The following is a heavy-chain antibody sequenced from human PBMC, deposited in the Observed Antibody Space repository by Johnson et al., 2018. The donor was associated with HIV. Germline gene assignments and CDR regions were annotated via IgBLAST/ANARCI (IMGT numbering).Heavy chain of an antibody. CDR3: AKDPTYYYDSSAKEGAFDI. V-gene: IGHV3-20*04. D-gene: IGHD3-22*01. J-gene: IGHJ3*02. CDR2: VNWNGART. Sequence: MLLVESGGGLVQPGGSLRLSCAASGFTFDDYGMSWVRQAPGKGLEWVSDVNWNGARTGYADSVKGRFTISRDNSKNTLYLQMNSLRAEDTAVYYCAKDPTYYYDSSAKEGAFDIWGQGTMVTVSS. CDR1: GFTFDDYG.